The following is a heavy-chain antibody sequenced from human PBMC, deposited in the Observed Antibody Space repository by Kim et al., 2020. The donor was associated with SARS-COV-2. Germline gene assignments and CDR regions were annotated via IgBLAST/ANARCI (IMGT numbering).Heavy chain of an antibody. CDR3: ARIVGVRAL. V-gene: IGHV1-8*01. Sequence: SGETGYAQKFQGRVTMTRDTSISTAYMELSSLRSEDTAVYYCARIVGVRALWGQGTLVTVSS. CDR2: SGET. D-gene: IGHD2-8*01. J-gene: IGHJ4*02.